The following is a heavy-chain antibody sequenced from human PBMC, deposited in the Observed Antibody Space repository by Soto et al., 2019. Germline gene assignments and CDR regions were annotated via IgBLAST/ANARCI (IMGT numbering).Heavy chain of an antibody. V-gene: IGHV3-23*01. D-gene: IGHD3-3*01. Sequence: GGSLRLSCAASGFTFSSYAMSWVRQAPGKGLEWVSAISGSGGSTYYADSVKGRFTISRDNSKNTLYLQMNSLRAEDTAVYYCAKSGPYDFWSGYLDNYYYYYYMDVWGKGTTVTVSS. CDR3: AKSGPYDFWSGYLDNYYYYYYMDV. J-gene: IGHJ6*03. CDR1: GFTFSSYA. CDR2: ISGSGGST.